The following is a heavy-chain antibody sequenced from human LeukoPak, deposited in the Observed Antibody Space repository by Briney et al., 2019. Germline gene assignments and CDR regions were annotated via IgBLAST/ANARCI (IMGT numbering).Heavy chain of an antibody. CDR1: GFTFSNYV. V-gene: IGHV3-23*01. D-gene: IGHD3-10*01. CDR3: ASPNPIGDLSWLDY. Sequence: GSLRLSCAASGFTFSNYVMSWVRQPPEKGLEWVSVIGGSGDNRYYADSVKGRFTISRDNSKNTLYLQMNSLRVEDTAVYYCASPNPIGDLSWLDYWGQGALVTVSS. CDR2: IGGSGDNR. J-gene: IGHJ4*02.